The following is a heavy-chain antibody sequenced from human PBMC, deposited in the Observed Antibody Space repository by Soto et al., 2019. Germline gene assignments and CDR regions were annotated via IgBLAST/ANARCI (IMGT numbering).Heavy chain of an antibody. Sequence: QVQLVESGGGVVQPGRSLRLSCAASGFTFSSYAMHWVRQAPGKGLEWVAVISYDGSNKYYADSVKGRFTISRDNSKNTLYLQMNSLRAEDTAVYYCASGYDFWSGAVPDYFDYWGQGTLVTVSS. CDR1: GFTFSSYA. CDR3: ASGYDFWSGAVPDYFDY. V-gene: IGHV3-30-3*01. J-gene: IGHJ4*02. D-gene: IGHD3-3*01. CDR2: ISYDGSNK.